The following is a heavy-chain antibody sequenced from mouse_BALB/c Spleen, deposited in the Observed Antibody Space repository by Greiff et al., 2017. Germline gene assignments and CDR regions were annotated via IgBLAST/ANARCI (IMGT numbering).Heavy chain of an antibody. D-gene: IGHD1-2*01. Sequence: EVKLVESGGGLVKPGGSLKLSCAASGFTFSSYAMSWVRQTPEKRLEWVASISSGGSTYYPDSVKGRFTISRDNARNILYLQMSSLRSEDTAMYYCARAKFITTATDYWGQGTTLTVSS. CDR1: GFTFSSYA. CDR3: ARAKFITTATDY. V-gene: IGHV5-6-5*01. J-gene: IGHJ2*01. CDR2: ISSGGST.